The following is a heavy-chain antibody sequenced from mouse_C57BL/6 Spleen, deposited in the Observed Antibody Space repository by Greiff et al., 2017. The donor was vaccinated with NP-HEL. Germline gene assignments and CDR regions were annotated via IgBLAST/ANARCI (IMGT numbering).Heavy chain of an antibody. J-gene: IGHJ1*03. CDR3: ARIPRSSYWYFDV. V-gene: IGHV1-9*01. D-gene: IGHD1-1*01. CDR1: GYTFTGYW. Sequence: VQLQQSGAELMKPGASVKLSCKATGYTFTGYWIEWVKQRPGHGLEWIGEILPGGGSTTYNEKFKGKATFTADTSSNTAYMQLSSLTTEDSAIYYCARIPRSSYWYFDVWGTGTTVTVSS. CDR2: ILPGGGST.